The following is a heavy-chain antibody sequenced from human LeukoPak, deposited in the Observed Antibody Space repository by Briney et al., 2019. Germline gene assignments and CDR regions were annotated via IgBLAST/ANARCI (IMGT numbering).Heavy chain of an antibody. V-gene: IGHV3-7*01. Sequence: QTGGSLRLSCAASGFTFSSYWMSWVRQAPGKGLEWVANIKQDGSEKYYVDSVKGRFTISRDNAKNSLYLRMNSLRAEDTAVYYCARGYSYGQLTYYYYYYYMDVWGKGTTVTVSS. J-gene: IGHJ6*03. CDR3: ARGYSYGQLTYYYYYYYMDV. CDR1: GFTFSSYW. CDR2: IKQDGSEK. D-gene: IGHD5-18*01.